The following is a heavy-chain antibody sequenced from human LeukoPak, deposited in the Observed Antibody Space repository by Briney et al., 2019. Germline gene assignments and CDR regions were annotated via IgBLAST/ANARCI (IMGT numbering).Heavy chain of an antibody. Sequence: SQTLSLTCAISGDSVSSNSAAWNWLRQSPSRGLEWLGRTYYRSRWYNDYAVSVKSRTAIDPDTSKNQFSLQLNSVTPEDTAVYYCARDRWSYYFDYWGQGALVTVSS. CDR1: GDSVSSNSAA. CDR2: TYYRSRWYN. CDR3: ARDRWSYYFDY. D-gene: IGHD6-13*01. V-gene: IGHV6-1*01. J-gene: IGHJ4*02.